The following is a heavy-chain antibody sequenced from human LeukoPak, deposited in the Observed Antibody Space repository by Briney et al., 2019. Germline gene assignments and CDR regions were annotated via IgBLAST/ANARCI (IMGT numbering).Heavy chain of an antibody. CDR2: VYYSGST. CDR1: GGSISSYY. D-gene: IGHD3-16*01. V-gene: IGHV4-59*01. CDR3: ARGWGYFDY. J-gene: IGHJ4*02. Sequence: PSETLSLTCTVSGGSISSYYWSWVRQPPGTRVEWIGYVYYSGSTDYNASLKTRVTISVDTSKNQLSLKLSSVTAADTAVYYCARGWGYFDYWGQGTLVTVSS.